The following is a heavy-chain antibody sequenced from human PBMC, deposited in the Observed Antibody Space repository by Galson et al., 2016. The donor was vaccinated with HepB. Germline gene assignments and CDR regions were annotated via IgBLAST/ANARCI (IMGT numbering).Heavy chain of an antibody. D-gene: IGHD3-3*02. CDR2: IGHVGNAI. CDR1: GFPFYLWG. V-gene: IGHV3-33*01. J-gene: IGHJ4*02. Sequence: LRLSCAASGFPFYLWGMHWLRQAPGKGLEWLAIIGHVGNAIMYADSVKGRFTISRDNSKNTLYLQMDMLRVEDTAVYYCARDLQSHFFDYWGRGVLVTASS. CDR3: ARDLQSHFFDY.